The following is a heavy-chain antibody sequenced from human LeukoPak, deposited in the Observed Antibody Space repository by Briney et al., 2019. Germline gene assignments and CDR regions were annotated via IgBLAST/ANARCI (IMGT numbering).Heavy chain of an antibody. CDR2: INHSGST. V-gene: IGHV4-34*01. Sequence: SETLSLTCAVYGGSFSPYYWSWIRQPPGKGLEWMGEINHSGSTNYNPSLKSRVTISVDTSKNQFSLRLSSVTAADTAVYYCARGGFYCGGDCYVDYWGQGTLVTVSS. CDR1: GGSFSPYY. D-gene: IGHD2-21*02. J-gene: IGHJ4*02. CDR3: ARGGFYCGGDCYVDY.